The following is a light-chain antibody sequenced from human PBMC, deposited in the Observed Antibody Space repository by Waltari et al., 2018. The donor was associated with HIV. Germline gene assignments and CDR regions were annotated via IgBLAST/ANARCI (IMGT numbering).Light chain of an antibody. CDR3: AAWDDSLNGWV. CDR1: RSHIGSNT. Sequence: QSVLTQPPSASGPPGQRVTIPCSGSRSHIGSNTVSWYQQLPGTAPKLFIYSNNQRPSGVPDRFSGSKSGTSASLAISGLQSEDEADYYCAAWDDSLNGWVFGGGTKLTVV. V-gene: IGLV1-44*01. J-gene: IGLJ3*02. CDR2: SNN.